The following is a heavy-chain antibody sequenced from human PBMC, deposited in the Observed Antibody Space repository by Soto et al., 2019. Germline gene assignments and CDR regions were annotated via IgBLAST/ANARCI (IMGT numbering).Heavy chain of an antibody. D-gene: IGHD3-10*01. CDR2: IYEGGTT. J-gene: IGHJ4*02. CDR3: ARRGSGHTFDY. Sequence: QLQLQESGPGLVKPSETLSLTCAVSGASISRTGFHWGWIRQPPGQGLEWIGSIYEGGTTFYNSSLKSRVTISADTSNNHFSLKLNSVTAADTAVYFCARRGSGHTFDYWGQGTLVTVSS. CDR1: GASISRTGFH. V-gene: IGHV4-39*01.